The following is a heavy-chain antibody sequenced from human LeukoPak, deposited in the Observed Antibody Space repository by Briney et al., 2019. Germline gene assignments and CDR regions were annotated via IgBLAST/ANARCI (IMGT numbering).Heavy chain of an antibody. V-gene: IGHV3-23*01. CDR3: AKDGGVVGYYDSSGYYAL. J-gene: IGHJ4*02. D-gene: IGHD3-22*01. CDR1: GFTFSSYA. Sequence: GGSLRLSCAASGFTFSSYAMSWVRQAPGKGLEWVSASSGSGGSTYYADSVKGRFTISRDNSKNTLYLQMNSLRAEDTAVYYCAKDGGVVGYYDSSGYYALGGQGTLVTVSS. CDR2: SSGSGGST.